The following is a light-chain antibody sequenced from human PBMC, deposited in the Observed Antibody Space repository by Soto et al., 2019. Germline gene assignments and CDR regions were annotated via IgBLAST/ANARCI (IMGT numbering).Light chain of an antibody. V-gene: IGKV1-39*01. Sequence: DIQMTQSPSSLSASVGDRVTITCRASQSISSYLNWYQQKPGKAPKLLIYAASSLQSGVPSRFSGSGSGTDFTLTISSLQPGDFATYYCQESYSTPWTFGQGTKVEIK. J-gene: IGKJ1*01. CDR2: AAS. CDR1: QSISSY. CDR3: QESYSTPWT.